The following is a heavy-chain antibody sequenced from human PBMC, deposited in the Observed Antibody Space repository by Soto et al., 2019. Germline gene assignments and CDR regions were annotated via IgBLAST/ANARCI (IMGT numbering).Heavy chain of an antibody. CDR1: GFSLNTTTVG. D-gene: IGHD3-16*01. J-gene: IGHJ3*02. CDR3: AHREGDDYVGTSYKDAFNI. Sequence: QVTLKESGPTLVKPTQTLTLTCTFSGFSLNTTTVGVGWIRQPPGKALEWLAHIYWDNDKRYNPSLKTRLTITKDTSTIQVVLKMTNMDPDNTATYFCAHREGDDYVGTSYKDAFNIGGKGPLVTFSS. CDR2: IYWDNDK. V-gene: IGHV2-5*02.